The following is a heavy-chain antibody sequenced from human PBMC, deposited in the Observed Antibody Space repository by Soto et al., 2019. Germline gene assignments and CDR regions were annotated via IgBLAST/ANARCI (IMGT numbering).Heavy chain of an antibody. Sequence: GGSLKLSCAASEFTFDDYAMHWVRKAPGKGLEWVLGISWNSGSIGYADSVKGRFTISRDNAKNSLYLQMISLRAEDTALYYCAKDSWGGYYILTGYYAYYFDYWGQGTLVTVSS. CDR3: AKDSWGGYYILTGYYAYYFDY. CDR2: ISWNSGSI. CDR1: EFTFDDYA. D-gene: IGHD3-9*01. V-gene: IGHV3-9*01. J-gene: IGHJ4*02.